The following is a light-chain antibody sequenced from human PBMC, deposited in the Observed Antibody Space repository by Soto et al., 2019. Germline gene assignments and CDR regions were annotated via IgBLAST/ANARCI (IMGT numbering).Light chain of an antibody. CDR3: QQYDTHWT. CDR1: QSISNW. J-gene: IGKJ1*01. V-gene: IGKV1-5*03. CDR2: KAT. Sequence: DIQMTQSPSTLSASVGDRVTITCRASQSISNWLAWYQQRPGKAPKLLIYKATSLESGVPSRFSGSGSGTEFTLTISSLQPDDFATYYCQQYDTHWTFGQGTMVEIK.